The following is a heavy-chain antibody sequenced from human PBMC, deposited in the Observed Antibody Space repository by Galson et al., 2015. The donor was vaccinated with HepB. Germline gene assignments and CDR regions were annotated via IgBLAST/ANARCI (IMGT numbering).Heavy chain of an antibody. J-gene: IGHJ6*02. Sequence: ETLSLTCAVYGGSFSGHYWSWIRQPPGKGLGWIGEIKHSGSTNYNPSLKSRVAISVDTSKNQFSLKLSSVTAADTAVYYCARGERDYSDYYYYYGLDVWGQGTTVTVSS. CDR2: IKHSGST. D-gene: IGHD4-17*01. CDR1: GGSFSGHY. V-gene: IGHV4-34*01. CDR3: ARGERDYSDYYYYYGLDV.